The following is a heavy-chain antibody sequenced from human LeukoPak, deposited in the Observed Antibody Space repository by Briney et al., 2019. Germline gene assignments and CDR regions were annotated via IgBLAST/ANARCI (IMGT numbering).Heavy chain of an antibody. V-gene: IGHV1-2*02. Sequence: GASVKVSCKASGYTFTGYYMHWVRQAPGQGLEWMGWINPNSGGTNYAQKFQGRVTMTRDTSISTAYMELSRLRSDDAAVYYCARDARELRYCMDVWGKGTTVTVSS. CDR3: ARDARELRYCMDV. J-gene: IGHJ6*03. D-gene: IGHD3-9*01. CDR1: GYTFTGYY. CDR2: INPNSGGT.